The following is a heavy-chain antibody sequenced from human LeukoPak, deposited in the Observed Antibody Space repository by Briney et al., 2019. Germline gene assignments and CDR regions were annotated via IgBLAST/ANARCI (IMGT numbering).Heavy chain of an antibody. J-gene: IGHJ1*01. D-gene: IGHD4-23*01. CDR3: AKDRYGGNSGYFQH. Sequence: PGGSLRLSCAASGFTFDDYAMHWVRQAPGKGLEWVSGISWNSGSIGYADSVKGRFTISRDNAKNSLYLQMNSLRAEDTALYNCAKDRYGGNSGYFQHWGQGTLVTVSS. V-gene: IGHV3-9*01. CDR2: ISWNSGSI. CDR1: GFTFDDYA.